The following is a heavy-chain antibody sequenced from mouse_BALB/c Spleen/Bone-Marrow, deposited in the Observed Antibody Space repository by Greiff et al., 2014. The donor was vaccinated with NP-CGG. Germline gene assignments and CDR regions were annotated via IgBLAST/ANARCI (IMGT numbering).Heavy chain of an antibody. Sequence: QVQLKHSGAELVRPGASVKLSCKASGYTFTGYWMDWVKQRPGQGLEWIGMIDPSDSETHYNQIFKDKATLTVDKPSSTAYMQLGSLTSEDSAVYYCVRKYGKGGDYWGQGTTLTVSS. CDR1: GYTFTGYW. J-gene: IGHJ2*01. CDR3: VRKYGKGGDY. D-gene: IGHD2-10*02. CDR2: IDPSDSET. V-gene: IGHV1-61*01.